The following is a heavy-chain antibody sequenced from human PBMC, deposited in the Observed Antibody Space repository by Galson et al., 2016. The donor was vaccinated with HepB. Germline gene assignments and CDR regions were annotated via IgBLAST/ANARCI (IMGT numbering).Heavy chain of an antibody. CDR3: ALASVSENYLGALFDN. J-gene: IGHJ4*02. CDR1: GLTLTSYGVT. D-gene: IGHD5-24*01. V-gene: IGHV2-5*02. CDR2: IYWDDDK. Sequence: PALVKPTQTLTLTCTLSGLTLTSYGVTVGWIRQPPGKALEWLALIYWDDDKRYNPSVSSRLTITKDTSKKNVVLALSDMDPVDTATYYCALASVSENYLGALFDNWGQGTLVTVSS.